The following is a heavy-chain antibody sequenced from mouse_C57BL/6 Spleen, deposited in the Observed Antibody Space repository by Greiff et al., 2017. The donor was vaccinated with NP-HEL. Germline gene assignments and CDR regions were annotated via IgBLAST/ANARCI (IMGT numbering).Heavy chain of an antibody. Sequence: VQLQQPGAELVKPGASVKLSCKASGYTFTSYWMHWVKQRPGQGLEWIGMIHPNSGSTNYNEKFKSKATLTVDKSSSTAYMQLSSLTSEDSAVYYCARGVENYYGSSYWYFDVWGTGTTVTVSS. CDR1: GYTFTSYW. CDR2: IHPNSGST. V-gene: IGHV1-64*01. J-gene: IGHJ1*03. CDR3: ARGVENYYGSSYWYFDV. D-gene: IGHD1-1*01.